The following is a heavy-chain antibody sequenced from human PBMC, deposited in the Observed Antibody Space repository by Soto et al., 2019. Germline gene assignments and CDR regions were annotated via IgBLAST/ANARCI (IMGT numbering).Heavy chain of an antibody. V-gene: IGHV3-23*01. CDR1: GITFGSRA. J-gene: IGHJ6*02. CDR2: ISGSGGST. D-gene: IGHD3-3*01. Sequence: EVQLLESGGDLVQPGGSLRLSCVASGITFGSRAMSWVRQAPGEGLEWVSTISGSGGSTYYADSVKGRFTISRDNSKNTLYLQMNSLRAEDTAVYYCAKITYYDFWSGYYPYYYYGMDVWGQGTTVTVSS. CDR3: AKITYYDFWSGYYPYYYYGMDV.